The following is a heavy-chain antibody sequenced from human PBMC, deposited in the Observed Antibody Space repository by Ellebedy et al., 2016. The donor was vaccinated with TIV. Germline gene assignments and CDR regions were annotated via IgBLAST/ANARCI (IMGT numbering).Heavy chain of an antibody. CDR1: GFTFSIYD. D-gene: IGHD3-10*01. CDR2: ISYDESNK. CDR3: AKDKGAGESDY. Sequence: PGGSLRLSCAASGFTFSIYDMHWVRQAPGKGLEWVAVISYDESNKYYADSVKGRFTISRDTSKNTLYLQMNSLRAEDTAVYYCAKDKGAGESDYWGQGTLVTVSS. J-gene: IGHJ4*02. V-gene: IGHV3-30*18.